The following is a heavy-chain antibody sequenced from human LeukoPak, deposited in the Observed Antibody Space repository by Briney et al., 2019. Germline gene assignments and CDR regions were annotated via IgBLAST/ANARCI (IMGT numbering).Heavy chain of an antibody. V-gene: IGHV4-4*07. Sequence: SETLSLTCTVSGGSISSYYWSWIRQPAGKGLEWIGRIYTSGSTNSNPSLKSRVTMSVDTSKNQFSLKLSSVTAADTAVYYCARSKGGYSYGYRSDAFDIWGQGTMVTVSS. D-gene: IGHD5-18*01. CDR2: IYTSGST. CDR3: ARSKGGYSYGYRSDAFDI. J-gene: IGHJ3*02. CDR1: GGSISSYY.